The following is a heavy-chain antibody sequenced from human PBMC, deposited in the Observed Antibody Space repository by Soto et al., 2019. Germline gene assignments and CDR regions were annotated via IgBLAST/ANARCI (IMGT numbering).Heavy chain of an antibody. CDR3: AREPGSGLGAFDI. CDR1: GATISGDGYY. CDR2: IYYSGIT. V-gene: IGHV4-31*03. Sequence: SETRSLTCSVSGATISGDGYYGGGNRQRQEKGLEWIGYIYYSGITSYNPSFESRVSISVDTSKTHFSLNLNSVTAADTAVYYCAREPGSGLGAFDIWGQGTLVTVSS. J-gene: IGHJ3*02.